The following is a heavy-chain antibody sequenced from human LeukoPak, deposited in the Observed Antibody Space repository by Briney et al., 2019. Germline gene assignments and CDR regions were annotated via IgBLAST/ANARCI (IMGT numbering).Heavy chain of an antibody. CDR2: ISGSGGST. CDR3: AKEGYYDSSGYYDY. J-gene: IGHJ4*02. V-gene: IGHV3-23*01. Sequence: GGSLRLSCAASGFTFSSYAMSWVRQAPGKGLEWVSAISGSGGSTYYADSVKGRFTISRDNSKNTPYLQMNSLRAEDTAVYYCAKEGYYDSSGYYDYWGQGTLVTVSS. D-gene: IGHD3-22*01. CDR1: GFTFSSYA.